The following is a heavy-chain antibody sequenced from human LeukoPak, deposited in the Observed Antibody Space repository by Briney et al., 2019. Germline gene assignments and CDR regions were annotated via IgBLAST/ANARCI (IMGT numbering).Heavy chain of an antibody. D-gene: IGHD4-17*01. Sequence: ASVKVSCKASGYTFTSYDINWVRQATGQGLEWMGWMNPNSGNTGYAQKFQGRVTMTRNTSISTAYMELSSLRAEDTAVYYCARDKFVEGDYGDYYLVGFDYWGQGTLVTVSS. CDR1: GYTFTSYD. J-gene: IGHJ4*02. CDR3: ARDKFVEGDYGDYYLVGFDY. V-gene: IGHV1-8*01. CDR2: MNPNSGNT.